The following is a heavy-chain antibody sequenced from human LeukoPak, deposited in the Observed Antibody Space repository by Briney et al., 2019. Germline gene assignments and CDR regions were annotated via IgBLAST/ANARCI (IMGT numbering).Heavy chain of an antibody. CDR1: GGSISNYY. CDR2: IYTSGST. CDR3: ARDRISGSGSLDY. Sequence: PSQTLSLTCTVSGGSISNYYWSWIRQPAGKGLEWIGRIYTSGSTNYNPSLKSRVTMSVDTSKNQFSLKLTSVSAADTALYYCARDRISGSGSLDYWGQGTLVTISS. D-gene: IGHD3-10*01. V-gene: IGHV4-4*07. J-gene: IGHJ4*02.